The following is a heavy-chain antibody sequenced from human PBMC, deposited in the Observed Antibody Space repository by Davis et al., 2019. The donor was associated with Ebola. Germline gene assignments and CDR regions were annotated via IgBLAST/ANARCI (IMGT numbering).Heavy chain of an antibody. Sequence: GESLKISCAASGFASSLYNMNWVRQAPGKGLEWVSSISTRSSFMLYADSLEGRFTVSRDDAKNSLYLQMNSLRDEDTAVYYCACRRGYYDNSGSYGVHDYWGQGTLVTVSS. D-gene: IGHD3-22*01. CDR1: GFASSLYN. CDR2: ISTRSSFM. CDR3: ACRRGYYDNSGSYGVHDY. V-gene: IGHV3-21*01. J-gene: IGHJ4*02.